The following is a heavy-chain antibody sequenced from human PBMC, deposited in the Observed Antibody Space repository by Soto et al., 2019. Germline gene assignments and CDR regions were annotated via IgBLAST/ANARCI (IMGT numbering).Heavy chain of an antibody. V-gene: IGHV1-69*04. CDR1: GYTFRNYP. CDR2: IFPLTDIP. Sequence: GASVKVSCKASGYTFRNYPINWVRQAPGQGLEWMGSIFPLTDIPDYAQNFQARLTISADKSTSTAYMELSSLTSDDTAMYFCARGPLVVLNYFESWGQGTLVTVSS. CDR3: ARGPLVVLNYFES. J-gene: IGHJ4*02.